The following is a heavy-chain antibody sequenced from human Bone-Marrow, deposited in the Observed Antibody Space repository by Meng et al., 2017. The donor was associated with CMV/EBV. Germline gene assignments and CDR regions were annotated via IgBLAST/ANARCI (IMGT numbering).Heavy chain of an antibody. CDR2: IYYSGST. V-gene: IGHV4-31*03. J-gene: IGHJ4*02. CDR1: GGSISSGGYY. Sequence: LRLSCTVSGGSISSGGYYWSWIRQHPGKGLEWIGYIYYSGSTYYNPSLKSRVTISVDTSKNQFSLKLSSVTAADTAVYYCASDSSSWYYFDYWGQGTLVTVSS. CDR3: ASDSSSWYYFDY. D-gene: IGHD6-13*01.